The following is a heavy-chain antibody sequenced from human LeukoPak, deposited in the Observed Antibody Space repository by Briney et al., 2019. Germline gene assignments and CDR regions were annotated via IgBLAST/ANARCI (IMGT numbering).Heavy chain of an antibody. V-gene: IGHV4-34*01. CDR1: GGSFSGYY. J-gene: IGHJ4*02. CDR3: ARGCPGY. Sequence: SETLSLTCTVYGGSFSGYYWTWIRQTPGKGLERIGQINHSGSANYNPSLKSRVTMSVDTSKNQFSLKLTSVAAADTAVYYCARGCPGYWGQGTLVTVSS. CDR2: INHSGSA.